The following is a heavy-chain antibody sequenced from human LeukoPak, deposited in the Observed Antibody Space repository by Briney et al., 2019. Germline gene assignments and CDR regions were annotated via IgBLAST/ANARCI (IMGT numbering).Heavy chain of an antibody. CDR2: IYTSGST. V-gene: IGHV4-61*02. D-gene: IGHD1-26*01. CDR3: AGVGGGSYSHLFDY. CDR1: GGSTSSGSYY. Sequence: SETLSLTCTVSGGSTSSGSYYWSWIRQPAGKGLEWIGRIYTSGSTNYNPSLKSRVTISVDTSKNQFSLRLSSVTAADTAVYYCAGVGGGSYSHLFDYWGQGTLVTVSS. J-gene: IGHJ4*02.